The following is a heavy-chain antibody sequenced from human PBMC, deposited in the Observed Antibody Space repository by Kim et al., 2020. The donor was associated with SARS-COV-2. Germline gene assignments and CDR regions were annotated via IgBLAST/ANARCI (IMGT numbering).Heavy chain of an antibody. D-gene: IGHD6-19*01. CDR2: ISYDGSNK. CDR1: GFTFSSYG. Sequence: GGSLRLSCAASGFTFSSYGMHWVRQAPGKGLEWVAVISYDGSNKYYADSVKGRFTISRDNSKNTLYLQMNSLRAEDTAVYYCAKDNILGYSSGWIYYYYGMDVWGQGTTVTVSS. CDR3: AKDNILGYSSGWIYYYYGMDV. J-gene: IGHJ6*02. V-gene: IGHV3-30*18.